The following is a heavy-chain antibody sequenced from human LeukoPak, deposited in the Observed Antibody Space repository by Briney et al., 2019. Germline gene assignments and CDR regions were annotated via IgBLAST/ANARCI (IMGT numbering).Heavy chain of an antibody. V-gene: IGHV4-39*01. D-gene: IGHD3-9*01. CDR2: IYYSGSA. CDR1: GGSISSSSYS. Sequence: TTLETLSLTCTVSGGSISSSSYSWGWIRQPPGKGLEWIGSIYYSGSAYYNPSLKSRVTISVDTSKNQFSLKLSSVTAADTAVYYCARRESGGYDILTGYPIYYYYGMDVWGQGTTVTVSS. J-gene: IGHJ6*02. CDR3: ARRESGGYDILTGYPIYYYYGMDV.